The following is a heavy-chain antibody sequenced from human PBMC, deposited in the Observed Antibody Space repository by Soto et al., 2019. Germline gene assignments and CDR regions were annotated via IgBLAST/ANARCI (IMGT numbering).Heavy chain of an antibody. V-gene: IGHV1-69*13. CDR2: IIPIFGTA. CDR3: ARETSSSWYFYYGMDV. J-gene: IGHJ6*02. CDR1: GGTFSIYS. D-gene: IGHD6-13*01. Sequence: SVKVSCKASGGTFSIYSISWVRQAPGQGLEWMGGIIPIFGTANYAQKFQGRVTITADESTSTAYMELSSLRSEDTAVYYCARETSSSWYFYYGMDVWGQGTTVTVSS.